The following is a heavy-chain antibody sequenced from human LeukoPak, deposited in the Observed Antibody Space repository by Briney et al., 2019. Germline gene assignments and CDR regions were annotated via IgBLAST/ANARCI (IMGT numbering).Heavy chain of an antibody. CDR2: IFHSGST. V-gene: IGHV4-30-2*06. CDR1: RGSISSGGYS. D-gene: IGHD2-15*01. CDR3: AREGYCSGGSCYRTYYFDF. J-gene: IGHJ4*02. Sequence: SETLSLTCAVSRGSISSGGYSWSWIRQSPGKGLGWIGYIFHSGSTYYNPSLKGRVTISVDRSKNQFSLKLSSVTAADTAVYYCAREGYCSGGSCYRTYYFDFWGQGTLVTVSS.